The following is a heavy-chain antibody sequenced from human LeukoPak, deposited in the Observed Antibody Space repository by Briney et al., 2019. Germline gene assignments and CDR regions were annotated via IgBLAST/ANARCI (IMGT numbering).Heavy chain of an antibody. Sequence: GGSLRLSCAASGFTFSSYSMNWVRQAPGKGLEWVSSISSSSSYIYYADSVKGRFTISRDNAKNSLYLQMNSLRAEDTAVYCCARGARSGSPPEYVYWGQGTLVTVSS. CDR3: ARGARSGSPPEYVY. D-gene: IGHD6-25*01. J-gene: IGHJ4*02. V-gene: IGHV3-21*01. CDR2: ISSSSSYI. CDR1: GFTFSSYS.